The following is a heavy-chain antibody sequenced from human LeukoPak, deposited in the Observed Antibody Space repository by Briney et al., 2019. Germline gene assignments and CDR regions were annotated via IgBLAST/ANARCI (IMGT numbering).Heavy chain of an antibody. D-gene: IGHD4-17*01. Sequence: SETLSLTCAVYGGSFSGYYWNWIRQPPGKGLEWIGEINHSGSTNYNPSLKSRVTISVDTSKNQFSLKLDSVTAADTAVYYCARFSNDHGVKFDYWGQGTLVTVSS. CDR3: ARFSNDHGVKFDY. V-gene: IGHV4-34*01. J-gene: IGHJ4*02. CDR1: GGSFSGYY. CDR2: INHSGST.